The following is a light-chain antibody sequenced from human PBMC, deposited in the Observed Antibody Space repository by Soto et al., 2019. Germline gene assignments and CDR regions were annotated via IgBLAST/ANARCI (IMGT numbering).Light chain of an antibody. J-gene: IGKJ1*01. CDR1: QSVSSSY. V-gene: IGKV3-20*01. CDR3: QQYGSSPRT. Sequence: IVLTQSPGTLSLSPGERATLSCRASQSVSSSYLAWYQQKPGQAPRLLIYGASSRATGIPDRFSGSGSGTDFTLTISRLEPEDFAVHYCQQYGSSPRTFGQGTKVEIK. CDR2: GAS.